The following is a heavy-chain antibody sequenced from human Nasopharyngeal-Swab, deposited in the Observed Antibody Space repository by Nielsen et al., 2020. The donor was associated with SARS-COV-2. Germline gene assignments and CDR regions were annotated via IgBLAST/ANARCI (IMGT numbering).Heavy chain of an antibody. CDR2: INHSGST. CDR1: GGSFSGYY. D-gene: IGHD4-17*01. CDR3: ARDRKEMSGYGDGPLDY. V-gene: IGHV4-34*01. J-gene: IGHJ4*02. Sequence: SETLSLTCAVYGGSFSGYYWSWIRQPPGKGLEWIGEINHSGSTNYNPSLKSRVTMSVDTSKNQFSLKLSSVTAADTAVYYCARDRKEMSGYGDGPLDYWGQGTLVTVSS.